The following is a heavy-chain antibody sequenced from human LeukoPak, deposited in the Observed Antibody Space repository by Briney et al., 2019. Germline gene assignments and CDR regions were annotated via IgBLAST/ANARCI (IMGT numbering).Heavy chain of an antibody. J-gene: IGHJ6*03. CDR2: IYTSGST. CDR1: GGAISSYY. Sequence: SETLSLTCTVSGGAISSYYWSWIRQPAGKRLEWIGRIYTSGSTNYNPSLKSRVTMSVDTSKNQFSLKLCSVTAADTAVYYCARDKDYYYYMDVWGKGTTVTVSS. CDR3: ARDKDYYYYMDV. V-gene: IGHV4-4*07.